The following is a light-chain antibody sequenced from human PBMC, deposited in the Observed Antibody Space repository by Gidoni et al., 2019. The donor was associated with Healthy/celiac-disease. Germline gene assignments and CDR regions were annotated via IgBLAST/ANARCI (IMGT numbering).Light chain of an antibody. Sequence: AIQLTQSPSSLSASVGDRVTITCRASQGISSALAWYQQKPGKAPKLLIYDASSLESGVPSRFSGSGSRTDFTLTISSLQPEDFATYYCQQFNNYPPTFGPXTKVDIK. V-gene: IGKV1D-13*01. CDR3: QQFNNYPPT. CDR1: QGISSA. CDR2: DAS. J-gene: IGKJ3*01.